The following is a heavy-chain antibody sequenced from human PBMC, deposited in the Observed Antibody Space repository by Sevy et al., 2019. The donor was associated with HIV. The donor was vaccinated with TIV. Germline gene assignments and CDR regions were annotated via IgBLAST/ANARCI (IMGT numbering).Heavy chain of an antibody. V-gene: IGHV3-23*01. CDR2: ISGSGGST. D-gene: IGHD2-2*01. CDR3: AKGDIVVVPAAIVGYYFDY. J-gene: IGHJ4*02. CDR1: GFTFSSYA. Sequence: GGSLRLSCAASGFTFSSYAMSWVRQAPGKGLEWVSAISGSGGSTYYADSVKGRFTISRDNSKNTLYLQMNSLRAEDTVVYYCAKGDIVVVPAAIVGYYFDYWGQGTLVTVSS.